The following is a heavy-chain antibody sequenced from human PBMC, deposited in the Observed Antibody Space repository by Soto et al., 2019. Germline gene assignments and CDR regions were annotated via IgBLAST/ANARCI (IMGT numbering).Heavy chain of an antibody. J-gene: IGHJ6*04. CDR3: GKGGPGYDLGSPPMDP. Sequence: QVQLVQSGAEVRKSGSSLKVSCKASGGTFSNHAFNWVRQARGQGLEWMGSIIPIFGTTYYAQSFQGRVTITGAQTTTTPYRGWAGVTSGDGAFFSWGKGGPGYDLGSPPMDPWGKGTPVPVPP. CDR2: IIPIFGTT. V-gene: IGHV1-69*01. D-gene: IGHD3-10*01. CDR1: GGTFSNHA.